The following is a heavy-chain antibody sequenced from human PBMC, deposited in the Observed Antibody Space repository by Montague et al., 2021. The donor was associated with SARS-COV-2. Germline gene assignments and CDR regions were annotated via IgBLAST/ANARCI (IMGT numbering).Heavy chain of an antibody. CDR2: ISGSGGIT. J-gene: IGHJ4*02. CDR3: AKKIVAGGTGYFDY. D-gene: IGHD6-13*01. V-gene: IGHV3-23*01. CDR1: GFTFSSYA. Sequence: SLRLSCAASGFTFSSYAMSWVRQAPGKGLEWVSGISGSGGITSYTDSVKGRFSIPRDNSKNTLYLQMNSLRAEDTAVYYRAKKIVAGGTGYFDYWGQGTLVTVSS.